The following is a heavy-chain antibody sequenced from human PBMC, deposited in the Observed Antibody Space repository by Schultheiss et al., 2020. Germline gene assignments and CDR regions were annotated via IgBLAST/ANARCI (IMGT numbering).Heavy chain of an antibody. V-gene: IGHV3-15*01. CDR3: TRDGVSCSSTSCYESYMDV. CDR2: IKSRIDGETT. Sequence: GESLKISCAVSGFTFSDAWVSWVRQAPGKGLEWVGRIKSRIDGETTEYAASVKGRFTISRDDSKSIAYLQMNSLKTEDTAVYYCTRDGVSCSSTSCYESYMDVWGKGTTVNVSS. J-gene: IGHJ6*03. D-gene: IGHD2-2*01. CDR1: GFTFSDAW.